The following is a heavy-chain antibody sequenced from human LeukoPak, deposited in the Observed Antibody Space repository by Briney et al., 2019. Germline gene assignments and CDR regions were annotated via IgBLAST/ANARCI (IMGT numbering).Heavy chain of an antibody. CDR3: ARARNYYDAFDI. Sequence: SVNVSCKASGGTFSSYAISWVRQAPGQGLERMGRIIPILGIANYAQKFQGGVTITADKSTSTAYMELSSLRSEDTAVYYCARARNYYDAFDIWGQGTMVTVSS. D-gene: IGHD3-10*01. CDR2: IIPILGIA. J-gene: IGHJ3*02. V-gene: IGHV1-69*04. CDR1: GGTFSSYA.